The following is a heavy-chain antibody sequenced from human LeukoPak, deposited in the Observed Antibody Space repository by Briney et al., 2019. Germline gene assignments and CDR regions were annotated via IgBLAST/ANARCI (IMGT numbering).Heavy chain of an antibody. V-gene: IGHV3-53*01. D-gene: IGHD6-13*01. CDR1: GFIVSSNY. CDR3: AKEQQLPNTKYYFGY. CDR2: IYSGGST. J-gene: IGHJ4*02. Sequence: PGGSLRLSCAASGFIVSSNYMSWVRQAPGKGLEWVSVIYSGGSTYYADSVKGRFTISRDNSKNTLYLQMNSLRAEDTAVYYCAKEQQLPNTKYYFGYWGQGTLVTVSS.